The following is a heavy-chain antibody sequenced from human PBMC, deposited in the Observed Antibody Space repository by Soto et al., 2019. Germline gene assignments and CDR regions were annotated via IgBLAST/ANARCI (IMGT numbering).Heavy chain of an antibody. V-gene: IGHV3-23*01. CDR1: GFTFSSYA. Sequence: GESLKISCAASGFTFSSYAMSWVRQAPGKGLEWVSAISGSGGSTYYADSVKGRFTISRDNSQNTLYLQMNSLRAEDTAVYYCANHPGGTRLYWGQGTLVTVSS. CDR2: ISGSGGST. D-gene: IGHD1-1*01. J-gene: IGHJ4*02. CDR3: ANHPGGTRLY.